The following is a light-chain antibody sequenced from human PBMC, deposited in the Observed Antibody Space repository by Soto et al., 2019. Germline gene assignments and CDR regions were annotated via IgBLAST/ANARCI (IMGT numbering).Light chain of an antibody. CDR1: QSSSGW. CDR2: DAS. CDR3: QQYYSYPWT. V-gene: IGKV1-5*01. Sequence: DVQITQSPSTLTASVGDRVTIACRARQSSSGWLAWYQQKPGKPPKLLIYDASSLEGGVPARFSGSGSGTEFTLTISSPQPDDFATYYCQQYYSYPWTFGQGTKVDI. J-gene: IGKJ1*01.